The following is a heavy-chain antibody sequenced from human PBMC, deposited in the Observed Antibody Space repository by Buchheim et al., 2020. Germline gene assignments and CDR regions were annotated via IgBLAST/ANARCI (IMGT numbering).Heavy chain of an antibody. J-gene: IGHJ6*02. CDR3: ARVRDFVRDKYCFGMDV. V-gene: IGHV3-7*04. Sequence: EVQLVESGGGLVQPGGSLTLSCAASGFTFSGHWMNWVRQAPGKGLEWVANIKQDGSEKHYVNSVEGRFIISRDNAKNSLYLQMDSLRAEDTAAYYCARVRDFVRDKYCFGMDVWGQGTT. D-gene: IGHD6-6*01. CDR2: IKQDGSEK. CDR1: GFTFSGHW.